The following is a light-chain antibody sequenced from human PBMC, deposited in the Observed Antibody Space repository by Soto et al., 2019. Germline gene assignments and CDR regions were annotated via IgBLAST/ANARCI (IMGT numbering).Light chain of an antibody. Sequence: DIQMPPSPSTLSGSLGDQATITCRASQTISSWLAWYQQKPGKAPKLLIYKASTLKSGVPSRFSGSGSGTEFTLTISSLQPDDFATYYCQHYSSYSEAFGQGTKVDNK. CDR2: KAS. CDR3: QHYSSYSEA. J-gene: IGKJ1*01. V-gene: IGKV1-5*03. CDR1: QTISSW.